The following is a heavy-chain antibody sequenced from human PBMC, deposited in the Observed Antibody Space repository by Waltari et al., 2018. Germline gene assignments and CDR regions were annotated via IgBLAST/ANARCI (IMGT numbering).Heavy chain of an antibody. D-gene: IGHD1-26*01. CDR3: ARDRGGSYDY. V-gene: IGHV3-48*01. CDR2: ISSSSSTI. CDR1: GFTFSSYS. Sequence: LRLSCAASGFTFSSYSMNWVRQAPGKGLEWVSYISSSSSTIYYADSVKGRFTISRDNAKNSLYLQMNSLRAEDTAVYYCARDRGGSYDYWGQGTLVTVSS. J-gene: IGHJ4*02.